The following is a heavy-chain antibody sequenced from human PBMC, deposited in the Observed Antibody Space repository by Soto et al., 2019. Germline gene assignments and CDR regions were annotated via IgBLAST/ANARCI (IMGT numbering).Heavy chain of an antibody. CDR2: INPNSGGT. CDR3: ASCTNGACFLYGMDV. D-gene: IGHD2-8*01. Sequence: ASVKVSCKASGGTFSRYAISWVRQAPGQGLEWMGWINPNSGGTNYAQKFQGRVTMTRDTSISTAYMELSRLRSDDTAMYYCASCTNGACFLYGMDVWGQGTTVTVSS. V-gene: IGHV1-2*02. CDR1: GGTFSRYA. J-gene: IGHJ6*02.